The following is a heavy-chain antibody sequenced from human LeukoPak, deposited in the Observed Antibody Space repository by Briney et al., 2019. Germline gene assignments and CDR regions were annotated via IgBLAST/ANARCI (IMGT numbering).Heavy chain of an antibody. J-gene: IGHJ4*02. CDR3: ASPGYSSGWRY. CDR1: GFTVSSNY. Sequence: GGSLRLSCAASGFTVSSNYMSWVRQAPGKGLEWVSVIYSGGSTYYADSVKGRFTVSRDNSKNTLYLQMNSLRAEDTAVYYCASPGYSSGWRYWGQGTLVTVSS. D-gene: IGHD6-19*01. CDR2: IYSGGST. V-gene: IGHV3-53*01.